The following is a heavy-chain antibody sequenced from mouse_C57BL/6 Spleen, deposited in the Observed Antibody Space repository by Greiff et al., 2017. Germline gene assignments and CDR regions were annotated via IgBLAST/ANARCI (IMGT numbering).Heavy chain of an antibody. V-gene: IGHV1-55*01. CDR2: IFPGSGST. Sequence: QVQLQQSGAELVKPGASVKMSCTASGYTFTSYWITWVKQRPGQGLEWIGDIFPGSGSTNYNEKFKSKATLTVDTSSSTAYMQLSSLTSEDSAVYYCARSNYGSIYYAMDYWGQGTSGTVSS. CDR3: ARSNYGSIYYAMDY. J-gene: IGHJ4*01. D-gene: IGHD1-1*01. CDR1: GYTFTSYW.